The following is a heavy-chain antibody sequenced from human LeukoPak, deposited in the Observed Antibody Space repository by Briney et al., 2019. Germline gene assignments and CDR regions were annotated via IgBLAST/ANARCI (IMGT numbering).Heavy chain of an antibody. CDR3: ARETPRRGETRDGYR. D-gene: IGHD5-24*01. J-gene: IGHJ4*02. Sequence: PGGSLRVSCVVSGMTFDRHGMHWVRQPPGKGLEWLAFIKYDGSRTDYEDSVQGRFTISRDNPKNLLFLQINSLRVEDTAVYYCARETPRRGETRDGYRWGQGTLVTVSS. CDR2: IKYDGSRT. V-gene: IGHV3-30*02. CDR1: GMTFDRHG.